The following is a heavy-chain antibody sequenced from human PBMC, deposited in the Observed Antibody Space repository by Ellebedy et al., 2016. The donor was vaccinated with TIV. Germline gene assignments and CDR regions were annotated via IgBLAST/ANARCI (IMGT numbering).Heavy chain of an antibody. CDR2: IRSKAYGGTT. CDR3: ARVGTVPTDPKMEDKPLDY. Sequence: GESLKISCTASGFTFGDYAMSWFRQAPGKGLEWVGFIRSKAYGGTTEYDASVKGRFTISRDDSKNSLYLQMNSLKTEDTAVYYCARVGTVPTDPKMEDKPLDYWGQGTLVTVSS. V-gene: IGHV3-49*03. CDR1: GFTFGDYA. D-gene: IGHD1-1*01. J-gene: IGHJ4*02.